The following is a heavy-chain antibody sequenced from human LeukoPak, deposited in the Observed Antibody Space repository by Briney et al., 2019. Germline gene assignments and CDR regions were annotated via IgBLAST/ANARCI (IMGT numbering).Heavy chain of an antibody. D-gene: IGHD6-19*01. V-gene: IGHV3-23*01. J-gene: IGHJ4*02. CDR3: TKNQGQGLVSVDY. Sequence: GGSLRLSCAAHGFTFSNYAMSWVRQAPGKGLEWVSSMSGSGGSTYYADSVKGRFTISRDNSKNTLYLQMNNLRAEDTALYYCTKNQGQGLVSVDYWGQGTLVTVSS. CDR2: MSGSGGST. CDR1: GFTFSNYA.